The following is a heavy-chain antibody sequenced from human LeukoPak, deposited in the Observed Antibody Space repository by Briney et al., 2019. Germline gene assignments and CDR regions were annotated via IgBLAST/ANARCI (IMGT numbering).Heavy chain of an antibody. V-gene: IGHV4-34*01. CDR2: INHSGST. CDR1: GGSFSGYH. CDR3: AGWYSSGWYLFDC. Sequence: SETLSLTCAVYGGSFSGYHWSWIRQPPGKGLEWIGEINHSGSTNYNPSLKSRVTISVDTSKNQFSLKLSSVTAADTAVYYCAGWYSSGWYLFDCWGQGTLVTVSS. J-gene: IGHJ4*02. D-gene: IGHD6-19*01.